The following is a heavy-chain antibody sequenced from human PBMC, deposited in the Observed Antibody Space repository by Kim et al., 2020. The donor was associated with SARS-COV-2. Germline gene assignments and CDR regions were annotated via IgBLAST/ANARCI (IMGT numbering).Heavy chain of an antibody. V-gene: IGHV1-3*01. Sequence: QGRVTITRDTSASTAYMELSSLRSEDTAVYYCARVRKWYCSGGSCYDFDYWGQGTLVTVSS. D-gene: IGHD2-15*01. CDR3: ARVRKWYCSGGSCYDFDY. J-gene: IGHJ4*02.